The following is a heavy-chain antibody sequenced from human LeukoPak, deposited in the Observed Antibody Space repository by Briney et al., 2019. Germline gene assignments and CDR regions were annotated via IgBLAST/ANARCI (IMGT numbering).Heavy chain of an antibody. Sequence: GGSLRLSCAASGATLSPYGMHWVRQAPGKGLEWVAVISYEGGTQHYADSVRGRFIISRDNPRNTLYLRMNILRTEDTAVYYCAKEGTPQVSTWYDLWGQGTQVIVSS. CDR1: GATLSPYG. CDR2: ISYEGGTQ. V-gene: IGHV3-30*18. CDR3: AKEGTPQVSTWYDL. D-gene: IGHD3-10*01. J-gene: IGHJ5*02.